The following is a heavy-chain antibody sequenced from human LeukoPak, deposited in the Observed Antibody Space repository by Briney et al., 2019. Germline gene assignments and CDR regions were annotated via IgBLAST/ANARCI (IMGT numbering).Heavy chain of an antibody. V-gene: IGHV3-43D*03. CDR3: AKDNSLKFRGYYYYMDV. J-gene: IGHJ6*03. Sequence: GGSLRLSCAASGFTFDDYAMHWVRQAPGKGLEWVSLISWDGGSTYYADSVKGRFTISRDNSKNSLYLQMNSLRAEDTALYYCAKDNSLKFRGYYYYMDVWGKGTTVTVSS. CDR1: GFTFDDYA. CDR2: ISWDGGST.